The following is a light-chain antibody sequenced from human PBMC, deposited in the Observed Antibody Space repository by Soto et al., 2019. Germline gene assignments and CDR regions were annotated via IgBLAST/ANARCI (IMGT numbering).Light chain of an antibody. J-gene: IGLJ3*02. V-gene: IGLV1-44*01. CDR1: SSNIGSNT. Sequence: QSVLTQPPSASATPGQRVTISCSGSSSNIGSNTVNWYQQLPGTAPKLLIYKSNQRPSGVPDRFSGSKSGTSASLAISGLKSEDEADYYCAAWDDSLNGRVFGGGTKLTVL. CDR3: AAWDDSLNGRV. CDR2: KSN.